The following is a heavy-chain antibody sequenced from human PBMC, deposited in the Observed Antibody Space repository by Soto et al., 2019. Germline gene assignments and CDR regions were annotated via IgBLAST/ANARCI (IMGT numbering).Heavy chain of an antibody. Sequence: GGSLRLSCAASGFTFSSYAMHWVRQAPGKGLEWVAVISYDGSNKYYTDSVKGRFTISRDNSKNSLYLQMNSLRAEDTAVYYCARELVCGGYCSSWGQGTLVTVS. V-gene: IGHV3-30-3*01. J-gene: IGHJ5*02. D-gene: IGHD2-15*01. CDR3: ARELVCGGYCSS. CDR2: ISYDGSNK. CDR1: GFTFSSYA.